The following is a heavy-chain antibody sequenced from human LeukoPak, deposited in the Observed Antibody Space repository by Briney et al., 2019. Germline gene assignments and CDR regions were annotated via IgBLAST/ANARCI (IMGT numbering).Heavy chain of an antibody. Sequence: SETLSLTCAVYGVSFSGYYWSWIRQPPGKGLEWIGEINHSGSTNYNPSLKSRVTISVDTSKNQFSLKLSSVTAADTAVYYCARSSGLYSSSWSRYWGQGTLVTVSS. CDR2: INHSGST. J-gene: IGHJ4*02. D-gene: IGHD6-13*01. V-gene: IGHV4-34*01. CDR3: ARSSGLYSSSWSRY. CDR1: GVSFSGYY.